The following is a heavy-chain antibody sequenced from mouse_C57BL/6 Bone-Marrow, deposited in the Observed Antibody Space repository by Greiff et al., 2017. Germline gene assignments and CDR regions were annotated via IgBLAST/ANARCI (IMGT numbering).Heavy chain of an antibody. CDR2: MHPNGGSP. D-gene: IGHD2-4*01. CDR1: GYTFTNYW. V-gene: IGHV1-64*01. CDR3: ARSYDYDDYTRDF. J-gene: IGHJ4*01. Sequence: QVQLQQPGAELVKPGASVKLSCKASGYTFTNYWMHWVKQRPGQGLEWIGMMHPNGGSPDYNEKFKSEATLIADKSSSTAYMELSSLTSEDSAVYSCARSYDYDDYTRDFWGRGTSVTVSS.